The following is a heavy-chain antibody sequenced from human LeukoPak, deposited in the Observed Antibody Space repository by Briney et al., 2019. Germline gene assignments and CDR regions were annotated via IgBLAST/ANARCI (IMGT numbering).Heavy chain of an antibody. J-gene: IGHJ4*02. V-gene: IGHV3-53*01. CDR2: IYSGGST. D-gene: IGHD4-17*01. Sequence: PGGSLRLSRAASGFTVSSNYMSWVRQAPGKGLEWVSVIYSGGSTYYADSVKGRFTISRDNSKNTLYLQMNGLRAEDTAVYYCAGSQNYGRIDYWGQGTLVTVSS. CDR3: AGSQNYGRIDY. CDR1: GFTVSSNY.